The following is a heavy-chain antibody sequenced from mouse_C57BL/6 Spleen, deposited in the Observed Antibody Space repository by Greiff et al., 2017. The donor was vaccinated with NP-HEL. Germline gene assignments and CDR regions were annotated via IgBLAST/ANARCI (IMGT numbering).Heavy chain of an antibody. J-gene: IGHJ2*01. V-gene: IGHV1-22*01. CDR1: GYTFTDYN. CDR2: INPNNGGT. Sequence: DVKLQESGPELVKPGASVKMSCKASGYTFTDYNMHWVKQSHGKSLEWIGYINPNNGGTSYNQKFKGKATLTVNKSSSTAYMELRSLTSEDSAVYYCARGGIYYGYDVGDYWGQGTTLTVSS. D-gene: IGHD2-2*01. CDR3: ARGGIYYGYDVGDY.